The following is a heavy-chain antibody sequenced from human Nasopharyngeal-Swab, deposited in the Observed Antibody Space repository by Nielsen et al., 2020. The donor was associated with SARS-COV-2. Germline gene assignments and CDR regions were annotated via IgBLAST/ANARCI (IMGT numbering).Heavy chain of an antibody. Sequence: PGKGLEWIGEVSQGGGTNYNPSLKNRVIISVATSKNQFSLKLSSVTAAETAVYYCARGGAGVVPSPVLGLGPYYSYYYMDVWGKGTTVTVSS. J-gene: IGHJ6*03. CDR3: ARGGAGVVPSPVLGLGPYYSYYYMDV. V-gene: IGHV4-34*01. CDR2: VSQGGGT. D-gene: IGHD2-2*01.